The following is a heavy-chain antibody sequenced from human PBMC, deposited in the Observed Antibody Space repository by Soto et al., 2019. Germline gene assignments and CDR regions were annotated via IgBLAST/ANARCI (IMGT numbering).Heavy chain of an antibody. V-gene: IGHV3-21*06. Sequence: EVQLVESGGGLVKPGGSLRLSCAASGFTFSSYSMNWVRQAPGKGLQWVSSISSSDSHIYYADSVKGRFTISRDNGRNSLYLQMSSLRAEDTAVYYCARVHWGYYNAMDVWGQGTTVTVSS. CDR3: ARVHWGYYNAMDV. J-gene: IGHJ6*02. CDR2: ISSSDSHI. D-gene: IGHD3-16*01. CDR1: GFTFSSYS.